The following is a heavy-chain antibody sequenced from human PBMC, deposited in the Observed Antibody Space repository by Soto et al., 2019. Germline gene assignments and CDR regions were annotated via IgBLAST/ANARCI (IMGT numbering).Heavy chain of an antibody. D-gene: IGHD2-15*01. Sequence: GGSLRLSCAASGFTFSSYAMSWVRQAPGKGLEWVSAISGSGGSTYYADSVKGRFTISRDNSKSTLYLQMNSLRAEDTAVYYCAKWYCSGGSCYRPYYYYGMDVWGQGTTVTVSS. J-gene: IGHJ6*02. CDR1: GFTFSSYA. CDR3: AKWYCSGGSCYRPYYYYGMDV. V-gene: IGHV3-23*01. CDR2: ISGSGGST.